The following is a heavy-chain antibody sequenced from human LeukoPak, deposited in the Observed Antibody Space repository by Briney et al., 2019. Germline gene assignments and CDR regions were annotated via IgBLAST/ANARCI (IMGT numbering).Heavy chain of an antibody. J-gene: IGHJ4*02. V-gene: IGHV1-2*02. D-gene: IGHD5-12*01. CDR3: ARAFGYSGYENYFDY. CDR2: INPNSGDT. Sequence: ASVKVSCKASGYTFTGYYIHWMRQAPGQGLEWMGSINPNSGDTNYAQKFQGRVTMTRDTSISTAYMELSRLRSDDTAVYYCARAFGYSGYENYFDYWGQGTLVTVSS. CDR1: GYTFTGYY.